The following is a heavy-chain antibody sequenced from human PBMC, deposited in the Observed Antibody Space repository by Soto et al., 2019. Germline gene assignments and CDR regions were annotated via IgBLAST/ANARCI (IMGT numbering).Heavy chain of an antibody. CDR3: ASESDGTPGTMADSNAFDV. CDR1: GYMFIAYT. V-gene: IGHV1-2*02. D-gene: IGHD1-1*01. CDR2: INPNSGGT. Sequence: QVQLVQSGAEVKKPGASVRVSCKASGYMFIAYTLYGVRQAPGQGLEWVGWINPNSGGTKFAQSFQGRVTMTRDTSITTVYMQSTSLKSDDTGLYYCASESDGTPGTMADSNAFDVWGHGTKVTVSA. J-gene: IGHJ3*01.